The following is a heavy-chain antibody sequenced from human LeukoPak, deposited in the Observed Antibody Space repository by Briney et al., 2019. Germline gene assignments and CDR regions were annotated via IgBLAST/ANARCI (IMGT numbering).Heavy chain of an antibody. D-gene: IGHD6-13*01. Sequence: TGGSLRLSCAASGFTFSSYAMSWVRQAPGKGLEWVSYISSSSSTIYYADSVKGRFTISRDNAKNSLYLQMNSLRAEDTAVYYCARDSGYSGLLWDYYYMDVWGKGTTVTVSS. J-gene: IGHJ6*03. CDR1: GFTFSSYA. CDR3: ARDSGYSGLLWDYYYMDV. V-gene: IGHV3-48*01. CDR2: ISSSSSTI.